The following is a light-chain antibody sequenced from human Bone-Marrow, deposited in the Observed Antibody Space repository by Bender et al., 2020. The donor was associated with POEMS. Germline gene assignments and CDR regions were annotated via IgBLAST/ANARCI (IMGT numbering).Light chain of an antibody. CDR1: HNDVGGNNH. V-gene: IGLV2-23*02. CDR2: EVS. Sequence: QSALTQPASVSGSPGQSITISCTGTHNDVGGNNHVSWYQLHPGEAPKLVISEVSNRPSGVSSRFSGSNSGNTASLTISGLQAEDEADYYCCSCAGSRTYVFGTAPKVTVL. J-gene: IGLJ1*01. CDR3: CSCAGSRTYV.